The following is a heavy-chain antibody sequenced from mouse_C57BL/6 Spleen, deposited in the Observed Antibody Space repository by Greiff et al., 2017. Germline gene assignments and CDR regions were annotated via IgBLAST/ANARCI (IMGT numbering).Heavy chain of an antibody. CDR2: ISPYYGAA. Sequence: VKLQESGPELVSPGVSVRISCRGSGYTFTDYAMHWVKRSHAKGLEWIGVISPYYGAASYNQKFKDKATMTVDKSSSTAYMELARLTSEDSAVYYCAREAFYYDYDGDYFDYWGQGTTLTVSS. CDR3: AREAFYYDYDGDYFDY. J-gene: IGHJ2*01. CDR1: GYTFTDYA. D-gene: IGHD2-4*01. V-gene: IGHV1-67*01.